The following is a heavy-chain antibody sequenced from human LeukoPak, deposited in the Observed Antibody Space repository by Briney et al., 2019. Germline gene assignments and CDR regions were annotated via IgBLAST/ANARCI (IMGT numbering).Heavy chain of an antibody. D-gene: IGHD3-3*01. J-gene: IGHJ4*02. CDR3: ARGNYDFWSGYQYYFDY. V-gene: IGHV4-59*01. Sequence: PSETLSLTCTVSGGSISSYYWSWIRQPPGKGLEWIGYIYYSGSTNYNPSLKSRVTISVDTSKNQFSLKLSSVTAADTAVYYCARGNYDFWSGYQYYFDYWGQGTLVTVSS. CDR2: IYYSGST. CDR1: GGSISSYY.